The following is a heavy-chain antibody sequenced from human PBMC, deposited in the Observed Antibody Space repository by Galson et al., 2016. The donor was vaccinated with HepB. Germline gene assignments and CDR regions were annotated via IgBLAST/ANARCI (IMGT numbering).Heavy chain of an antibody. CDR1: GDSISDTNW. CDR2: IYYSGST. V-gene: IGHV4-4*02. Sequence: SETLSLTCAVSGDSISDTNWWNWVRQSPGKGLEWIGQIYYSGSTNYNPSLKSRVTMSIDKSRNHFSLELTFVTAADTALYYCARESRGGYGALGWGPKNYLYSAMDGEGQGTSVTVSS. J-gene: IGHJ6*02. CDR3: ARESRGGYGALGWGPKNYLYSAMDG. D-gene: IGHD3-3*01.